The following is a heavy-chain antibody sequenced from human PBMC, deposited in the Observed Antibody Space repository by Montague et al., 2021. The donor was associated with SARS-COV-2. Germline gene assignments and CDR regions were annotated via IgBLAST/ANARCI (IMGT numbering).Heavy chain of an antibody. Sequence: SETLSLTCTVSGGSISSSSYYWGWIRQPPGKGLEWIGSIYYSGSTYYNPSLKSRVTISVDTSKNQFSLNLSAVTAADTAVYYCARREDYYGSGSYPNWGQGTLVTVSS. J-gene: IGHJ4*02. CDR1: GGSISSSSYY. D-gene: IGHD3-10*01. CDR2: IYYSGST. CDR3: ARREDYYGSGSYPN. V-gene: IGHV4-39*01.